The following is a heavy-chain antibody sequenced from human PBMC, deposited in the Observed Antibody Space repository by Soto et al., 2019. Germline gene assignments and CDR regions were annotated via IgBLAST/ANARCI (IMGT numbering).Heavy chain of an antibody. CDR2: INHSGST. J-gene: IGHJ4*02. CDR1: GGSFSGYY. D-gene: IGHD2-2*02. CDR3: ARGYQPLLYDY. V-gene: IGHV4-34*01. Sequence: SETLSLTCAVYGGSFSGYYWSWIRQPPGKGLEWIGEINHSGSTNYNPSLKSRVTISVDTSKNQFSLKLSSVTAADTAVYYCARGYQPLLYDYWGQGTLVTVSS.